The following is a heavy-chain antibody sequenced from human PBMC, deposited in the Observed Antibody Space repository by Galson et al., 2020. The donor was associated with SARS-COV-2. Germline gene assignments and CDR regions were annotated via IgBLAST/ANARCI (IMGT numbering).Heavy chain of an antibody. Sequence: ASVKVSCKASGGTFSNYAISWVRQAPGQGLEWMGGIIPFLGTPNYAQKFQDRVTITTDESTSTAYMQLNSLRSGDTAVYYCARGHAHYDNSGYLTGWFDPWGQGTLVTVSS. CDR3: ARGHAHYDNSGYLTGWFDP. CDR2: IIPFLGTP. D-gene: IGHD3-22*01. J-gene: IGHJ5*02. CDR1: GGTFSNYA. V-gene: IGHV1-69*05.